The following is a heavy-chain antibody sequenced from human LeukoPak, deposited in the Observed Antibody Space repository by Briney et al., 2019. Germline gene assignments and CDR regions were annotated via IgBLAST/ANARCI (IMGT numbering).Heavy chain of an antibody. D-gene: IGHD6-25*01. CDR3: ARTGYTDAFDI. CDR1: GFTFSSYS. Sequence: GGSLRLSCAASGFTFSSYSMNWVRQAPGKGLEWVSSISSSSRYIYYADSVKGRFTISRDNAKNSLYLQMNSLRAEDTAVYYCARTGYTDAFDIWGQGTMVTVSS. J-gene: IGHJ3*02. V-gene: IGHV3-21*01. CDR2: ISSSSRYI.